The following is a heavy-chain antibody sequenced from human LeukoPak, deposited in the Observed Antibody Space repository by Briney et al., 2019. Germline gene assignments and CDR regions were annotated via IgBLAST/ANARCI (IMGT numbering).Heavy chain of an antibody. J-gene: IGHJ4*02. CDR1: GGSISSGGYY. CDR3: ARGINSSSSCFDY. D-gene: IGHD6-13*01. CDR2: IYYSGST. V-gene: IGHV4-31*03. Sequence: SETLSLTCTVSGGSISSGGYYWSWIRQHPGKGLEWIGYIYYSGSTYYNPSLKSRVTISVDTSKNQFSLKLSSVTAADTAVYYCARGINSSSSCFDYWGQGTLVTVSS.